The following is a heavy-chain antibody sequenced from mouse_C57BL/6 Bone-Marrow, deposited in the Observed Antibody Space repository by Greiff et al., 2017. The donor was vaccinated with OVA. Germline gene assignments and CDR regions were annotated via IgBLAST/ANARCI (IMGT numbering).Heavy chain of an antibody. J-gene: IGHJ3*01. CDR3: ALFYYGSAWFAY. Sequence: VQLQQPGAELVKPGASVKLSCKASGYTFTSYWMHWVKQRPGQGLEWIGMIHPNSGSTNYNEKFKSKATLTVDKSSSTAYMQLSSLTSEDSAVYDCALFYYGSAWFAYWGQGTLVTVSA. D-gene: IGHD2-2*01. CDR2: IHPNSGST. V-gene: IGHV1-64*01. CDR1: GYTFTSYW.